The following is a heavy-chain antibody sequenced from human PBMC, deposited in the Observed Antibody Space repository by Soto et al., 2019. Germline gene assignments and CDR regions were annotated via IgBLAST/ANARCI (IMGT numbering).Heavy chain of an antibody. CDR3: AKIYVWGSYRKQDY. CDR1: GFTFSSYA. J-gene: IGHJ4*02. Sequence: GGSLRLSCAASGFTFSSYAMSWVRQAPGKGLEWVSAISGSGGSTYYADSVKGRFTISRDNSKNTLYLQMNSLRAEDTAVYYCAKIYVWGSYRKQDYWGQGTLVTVSS. D-gene: IGHD3-16*02. CDR2: ISGSGGST. V-gene: IGHV3-23*01.